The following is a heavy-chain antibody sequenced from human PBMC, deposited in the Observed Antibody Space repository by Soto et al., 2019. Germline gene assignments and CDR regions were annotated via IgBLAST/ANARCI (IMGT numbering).Heavy chain of an antibody. Sequence: SETLSLTCTVSGGSISSGGYYWSWIRQHPGKGLEWIGYIYYSGSTYYNPSLKSRVTISVDTSKNQFSLKLSSVTAADTAVYYCASTYYYDSAHYSAEYFQHWGQGTLVTVSS. J-gene: IGHJ1*01. D-gene: IGHD3-22*01. CDR1: GGSISSGGYY. CDR2: IYYSGST. V-gene: IGHV4-31*03. CDR3: ASTYYYDSAHYSAEYFQH.